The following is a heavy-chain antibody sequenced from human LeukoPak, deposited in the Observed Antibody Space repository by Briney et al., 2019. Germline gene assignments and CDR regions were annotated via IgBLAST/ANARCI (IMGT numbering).Heavy chain of an antibody. CDR3: TQGGELMNY. V-gene: IGHV4-61*02. CDR1: GASVSSGNYY. J-gene: IGHJ4*02. Sequence: SETLSLTCTVSGASVSSGNYYWTWIRQPAGKRLEWIGRIYTSGSTNYNPSLKSRVTISIDASKNQFSLRLSSVTAADTAVYYCTQGGELMNYWGQGTLVTVSS. CDR2: IYTSGST. D-gene: IGHD1-26*01.